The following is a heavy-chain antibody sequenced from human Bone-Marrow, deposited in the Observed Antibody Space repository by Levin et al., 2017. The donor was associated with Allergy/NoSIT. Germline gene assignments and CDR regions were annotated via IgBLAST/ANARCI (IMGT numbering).Heavy chain of an antibody. V-gene: IGHV3-7*01. D-gene: IGHD6-19*01. CDR3: ARPLHSSGWAFFDC. Sequence: GGSLRLSCAASGFTLSSFWMSWVRRAPGKGLEWVANIKEDGSERYFVDSVKGRFTISRDNAKNSLYLQMNNLRAEDTAVYYCARPLHSSGWAFFDCWGQGTLVTVSS. CDR1: GFTLSSFW. CDR2: IKEDGSER. J-gene: IGHJ4*02.